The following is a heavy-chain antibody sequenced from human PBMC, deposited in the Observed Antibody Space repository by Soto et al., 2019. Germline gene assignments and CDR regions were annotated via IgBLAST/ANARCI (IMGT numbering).Heavy chain of an antibody. CDR2: ISASGGNT. Sequence: DVQLLESGGGLVQPGGSLRLSCAASGFTFSGSAFSWVRQAPGKGLEWVSAISASGGNTSYADSVKGRSTISRDNSRNTLFLQMNTLRSEDTAVYYCARGRDGYYPLGGYWGQGTVVTVSS. D-gene: IGHD1-26*01. V-gene: IGHV3-23*01. CDR1: GFTFSGSA. J-gene: IGHJ4*02. CDR3: ARGRDGYYPLGGY.